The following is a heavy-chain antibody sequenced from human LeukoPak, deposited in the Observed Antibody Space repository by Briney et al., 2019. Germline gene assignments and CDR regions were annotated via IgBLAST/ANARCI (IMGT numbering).Heavy chain of an antibody. V-gene: IGHV3-21*01. J-gene: IGHJ5*02. D-gene: IGHD3-22*01. Sequence: GGSLRLSCAASGFTFSSYSMNWVRQAPGKGLEWVSSISSSSSYIYYADSVKGRFTISRDNAKNSLYLQMNSLRAEDTAVYYCARVAEIVVVSINWFDPWGQGTLVTVSS. CDR2: ISSSSSYI. CDR3: ARVAEIVVVSINWFDP. CDR1: GFTFSSYS.